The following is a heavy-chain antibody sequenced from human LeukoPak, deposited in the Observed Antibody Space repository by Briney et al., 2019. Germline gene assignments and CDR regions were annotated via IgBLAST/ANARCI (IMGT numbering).Heavy chain of an antibody. D-gene: IGHD6-13*01. CDR2: ISTYIGNT. Sequence: ASVKVSCKASGYTFTNYGINWVRQAPGQGLEWMGWISTYIGNTNYAQKLQGRVTMTTDTSTSTAYMELRSLRSDDTAVYYCARVWQLVPEPFDYWGQGTLVTVSS. V-gene: IGHV1-18*01. J-gene: IGHJ4*02. CDR1: GYTFTNYG. CDR3: ARVWQLVPEPFDY.